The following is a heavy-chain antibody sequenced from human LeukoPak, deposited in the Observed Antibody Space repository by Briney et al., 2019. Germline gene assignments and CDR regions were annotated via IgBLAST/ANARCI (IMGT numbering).Heavy chain of an antibody. CDR2: IIENGYDK. Sequence: GGSLRLSCAASGFTFSTFAMSWVRQAPGKGLEWVSGIIENGYDKYYADSVKGRFTISRDNSRNTLYLQMNSLRADDTAVYYCARDYVTPGITGTTSPLDYWGQGILVSVSS. V-gene: IGHV3-23*01. CDR1: GFTFSTFA. J-gene: IGHJ4*02. D-gene: IGHD1-7*01. CDR3: ARDYVTPGITGTTSPLDY.